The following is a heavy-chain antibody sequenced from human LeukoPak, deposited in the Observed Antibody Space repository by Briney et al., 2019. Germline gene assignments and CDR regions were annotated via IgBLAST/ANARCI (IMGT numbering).Heavy chain of an antibody. CDR3: ARDSRNYYDSSGYYPFDWADAFDI. V-gene: IGHV3-53*01. CDR1: GFSFTYAW. CDR2: IYSGGST. Sequence: GGSLRLSCVASGFSFTYAWMSWVRQAPGKGLGWVSVIYSGGSTYYADSVKGRFTISRDNSKNTLYLQMNSLRAEDTAVYYCARDSRNYYDSSGYYPFDWADAFDIWGQGTMVTVSS. D-gene: IGHD3-22*01. J-gene: IGHJ3*02.